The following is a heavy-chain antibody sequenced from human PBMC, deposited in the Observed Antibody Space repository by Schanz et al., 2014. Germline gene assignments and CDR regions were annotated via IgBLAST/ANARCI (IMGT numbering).Heavy chain of an antibody. CDR2: VSASGGGP. D-gene: IGHD1-1*01. Sequence: EVQLLESGGGLVQPGGSLRLSCAASGFTFSNHALGWVRQAPGKGLEWVSLVSASGGGPFYADSVKGRFTIARDNSKNTLFLQMDSLRVEDTAVYYCMAMGRNTSHYFDHWGQGTLVTVSS. J-gene: IGHJ4*02. CDR1: GFTFSNHA. CDR3: MAMGRNTSHYFDH. V-gene: IGHV3-23*01.